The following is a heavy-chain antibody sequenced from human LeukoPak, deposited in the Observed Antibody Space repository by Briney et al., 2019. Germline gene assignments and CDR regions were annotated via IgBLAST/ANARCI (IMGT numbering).Heavy chain of an antibody. CDR1: GFTFSSYA. J-gene: IGHJ4*02. CDR2: ISGSGGST. Sequence: QSGGSLRLSCAASGFTFSSYAMSWVRQAPGKGLEWVSAISGSGGSTYYADSVKGRFTISRDNSKNTLYLQTNSLRAEDTAVYYCAKAGTQLDYFDYWGQGTLVTVSS. CDR3: AKAGTQLDYFDY. D-gene: IGHD1-1*01. V-gene: IGHV3-23*01.